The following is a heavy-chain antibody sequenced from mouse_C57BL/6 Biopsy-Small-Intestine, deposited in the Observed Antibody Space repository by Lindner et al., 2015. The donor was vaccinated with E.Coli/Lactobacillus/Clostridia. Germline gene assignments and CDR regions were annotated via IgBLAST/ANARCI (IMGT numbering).Heavy chain of an antibody. CDR2: IDPEDGET. Sequence: VQLQESGAELVRPGASVKLSCTASGFNIKDYYIHWVKQRTEQGLEWIGRIDPEDGETKYVPKFQGKATITADTSSNIAYLQLSSLTSEDTAVYYCARSDYDRGDYFDYWGQGTTLTVSS. CDR3: ARSDYDRGDYFDY. CDR1: GFNIKDYY. D-gene: IGHD2-4*01. J-gene: IGHJ2*01. V-gene: IGHV14-2*01.